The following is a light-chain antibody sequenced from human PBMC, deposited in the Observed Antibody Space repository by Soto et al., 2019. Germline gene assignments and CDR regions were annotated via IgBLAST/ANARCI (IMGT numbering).Light chain of an antibody. CDR1: QSVSTN. CDR2: GAS. CDR3: QQYGSSPKT. J-gene: IGKJ1*01. V-gene: IGKV3-15*01. Sequence: EIVMTQSPATLSVSPGERATLSCRASQSVSTNIAWYQQNRGQAPRLLIYGASTRATGIPARFSGSGSGTEFTLTISSLQSEDFAVYYCQQYGSSPKTFGQGTKVEIK.